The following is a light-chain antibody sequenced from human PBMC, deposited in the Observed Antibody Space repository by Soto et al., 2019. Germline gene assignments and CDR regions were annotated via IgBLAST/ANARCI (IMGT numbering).Light chain of an antibody. V-gene: IGKV3-20*01. CDR3: QQYGSSPET. CDR2: GAS. Sequence: EIVLTQSPGTLSLSPVERATLSCRASQSVSSNYLAWYQQKPGQAPRLLIYGASSRATGIPDRFSGSGSGTDFTLTISRLEPEDFAVYYCQQYGSSPETVGQGTKVEIK. J-gene: IGKJ1*01. CDR1: QSVSSNY.